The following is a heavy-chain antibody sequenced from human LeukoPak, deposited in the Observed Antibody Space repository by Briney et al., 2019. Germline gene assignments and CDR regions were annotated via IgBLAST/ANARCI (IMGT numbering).Heavy chain of an antibody. Sequence: PGRSLRLSCAASGFTFSTFGMHWVRQAPGKGLEWVAVLSFDGSNKYYADSVKGRFTIPRDNSKNTLYLEMNSLRVEDTAVYYCAKVTTSSGYYSRFDHWGQGTLVTVSS. CDR3: AKVTTSSGYYSRFDH. J-gene: IGHJ4*02. CDR1: GFTFSTFG. V-gene: IGHV3-30*18. D-gene: IGHD3-22*01. CDR2: LSFDGSNK.